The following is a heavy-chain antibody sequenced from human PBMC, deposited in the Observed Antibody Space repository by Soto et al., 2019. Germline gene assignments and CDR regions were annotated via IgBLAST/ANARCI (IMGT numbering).Heavy chain of an antibody. J-gene: IGHJ6*02. CDR2: INHSGST. CDR1: GGSFSGYY. V-gene: IGHV4-34*01. D-gene: IGHD3-3*01. CDR3: ARALNYDFWSGYPQRYYYYDMDV. Sequence: PSETLSLTCAVYGGSFSGYYWSWIRQPPGKGLEWIGEINHSGSTNYNPSLKSRVTISVDTSKNQFSLKLSSVTAADTAVYYCARALNYDFWSGYPQRYYYYDMDVWGQGTTVTASS.